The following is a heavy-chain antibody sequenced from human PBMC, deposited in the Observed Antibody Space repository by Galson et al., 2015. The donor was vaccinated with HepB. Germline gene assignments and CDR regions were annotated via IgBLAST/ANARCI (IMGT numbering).Heavy chain of an antibody. D-gene: IGHD2-15*01. CDR1: GGTFSSYA. CDR3: ARDRDCSGGSCYSWMGGDFDY. Sequence: SVKVSCKASGGTFSSYAISWVRQAPGQGLEWMGGIIPIFGTANYAQKFQGRVTITADESTSTAYMELSSLRSEDTAVYYCARDRDCSGGSCYSWMGGDFDYWGQGTLVTVSS. J-gene: IGHJ4*02. V-gene: IGHV1-69*13. CDR2: IIPIFGTA.